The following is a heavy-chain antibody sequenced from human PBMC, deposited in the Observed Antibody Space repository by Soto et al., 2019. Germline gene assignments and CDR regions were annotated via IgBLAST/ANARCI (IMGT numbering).Heavy chain of an antibody. CDR1: GYSFTSYW. J-gene: IGHJ6*02. V-gene: IGHV5-10-1*01. D-gene: IGHD4-17*01. Sequence: SLKISCTGSGYSFTSYWITWVRQMPGKGLEWMGRIDPSDSYSSYSPSFQGHVTISADKSITTAYLQWSSLKASDTAIYYCARGTPHDYGDYYYGMDVWGQGTTVTVSS. CDR2: IDPSDSYS. CDR3: ARGTPHDYGDYYYGMDV.